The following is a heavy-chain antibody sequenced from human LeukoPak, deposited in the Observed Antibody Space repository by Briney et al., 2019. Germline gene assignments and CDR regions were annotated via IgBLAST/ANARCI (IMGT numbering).Heavy chain of an antibody. V-gene: IGHV4-34*01. Sequence: SETLSLTCAVYGGSFSGYYWSWIRQPPGKGLEWIGEINHSGSTNYNPSLKSRVTISVGTSKNQFSLKLSSVTAADTAVYYCARELRFLEWLLSGYYMDVWGKGTTVTVSS. CDR2: INHSGST. CDR3: ARELRFLEWLLSGYYMDV. J-gene: IGHJ6*03. D-gene: IGHD3-3*01. CDR1: GGSFSGYY.